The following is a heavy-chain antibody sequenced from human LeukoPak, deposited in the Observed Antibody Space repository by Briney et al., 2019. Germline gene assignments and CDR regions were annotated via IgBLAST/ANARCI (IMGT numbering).Heavy chain of an antibody. CDR2: INAANGNT. D-gene: IGHD6-19*01. CDR3: ARAYDSGCNY. CDR1: GYTFTSYA. V-gene: IGHV1-3*01. J-gene: IGHJ4*02. Sequence: ASVKVSCKASGYTFTSYAIHWVRQAPGQRLEWMGLINAANGNTRYSQTFQDRVTITRDTSASTAYMELSSLRSEDTAVYYCARAYDSGCNYWGQGTLFTVSS.